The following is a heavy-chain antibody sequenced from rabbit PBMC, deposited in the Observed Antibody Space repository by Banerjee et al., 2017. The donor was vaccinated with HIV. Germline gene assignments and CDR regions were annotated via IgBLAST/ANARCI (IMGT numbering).Heavy chain of an antibody. J-gene: IGHJ4*01. D-gene: IGHD4-1*01. CDR1: GIDFSSYG. Sequence: QEQLEESGGGLVQPGGSLTLSCKASGIDFSSYGISWVRQAPGKGLEWIAYIHPDYGSTDYASWVNGRFTISKTSSTTVTLQMTSLTAADTATYFCARDLAGVIGWNFNLWGQGTLVTVS. V-gene: IGHV1S45*01. CDR3: ARDLAGVIGWNFNL. CDR2: IHPDYGST.